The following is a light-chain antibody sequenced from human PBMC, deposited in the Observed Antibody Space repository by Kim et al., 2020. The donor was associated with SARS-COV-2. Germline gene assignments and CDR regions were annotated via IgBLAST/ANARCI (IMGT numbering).Light chain of an antibody. CDR1: SSNIGNNY. Sequence: QSVLTQPPSVSAAPGQKVTISCSGSSSNIGNNYVSWYKQLPGTAPKLLIYDNNKRPSGIPDRFSGSTSGTSATLGITGLQTGDEADYYCGTWDDSLSSVVFGGGTQLTVL. CDR3: GTWDDSLSSVV. J-gene: IGLJ2*01. V-gene: IGLV1-51*01. CDR2: DNN.